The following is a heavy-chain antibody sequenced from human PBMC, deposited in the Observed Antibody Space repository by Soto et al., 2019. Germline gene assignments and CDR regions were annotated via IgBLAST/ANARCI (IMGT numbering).Heavy chain of an antibody. V-gene: IGHV4-34*01. CDR2: INHSGST. CDR3: ARESGWYRYSYYGTDV. CDR1: GGSFSGYY. Sequence: PSETLSLTCAVYGGSFSGYYWSWIRQPPGKGLEWIGEINHSGSTNYNPSLKSRVTISVDTSKNQFSLKLSSVTAADTAVYYCARESGWYRYSYYGTDVWGQGTTVTVSS. J-gene: IGHJ6*02. D-gene: IGHD6-19*01.